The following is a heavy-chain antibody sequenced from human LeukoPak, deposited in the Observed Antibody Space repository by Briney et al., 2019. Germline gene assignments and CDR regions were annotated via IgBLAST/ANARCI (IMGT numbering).Heavy chain of an antibody. V-gene: IGHV3-23*01. D-gene: IGHD3-10*01. CDR2: ISGSGGST. CDR1: GFTFSSYG. J-gene: IGHJ4*02. CDR3: AKNGPITMVRGVIGY. Sequence: PGGSLRLSCAASGFTFSSYGMSWVRQAPGKGLEWVSAISGSGGSTYYADSVKGRFTTSRDNSKNTLYLQMNSLRAEDTAVYYCAKNGPITMVRGVIGYWGQGTLVTVSS.